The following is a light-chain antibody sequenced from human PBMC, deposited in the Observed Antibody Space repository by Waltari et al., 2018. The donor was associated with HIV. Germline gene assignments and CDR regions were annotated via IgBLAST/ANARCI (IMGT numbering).Light chain of an antibody. CDR1: TRDVGGYDY. J-gene: IGLJ2*01. Sequence: QSALTQPASVSGSPGQSITLSCTGTTRDVGGYDYVSWYQQPPGKAPKLMLFEVTYRPSGVSHRFSGSKSGNTASLTISGLQAEDEADYYCTSYRSGSTLVVGGGTKVTVL. CDR2: EVT. V-gene: IGLV2-14*01. CDR3: TSYRSGSTLV.